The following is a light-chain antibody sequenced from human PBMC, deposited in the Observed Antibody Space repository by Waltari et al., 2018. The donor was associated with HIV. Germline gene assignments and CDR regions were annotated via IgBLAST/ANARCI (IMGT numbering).Light chain of an antibody. Sequence: SYELPQPPSVSVSPGQTARITCSGDALPKQYACWYQQKPGQAPGLVMYRDSGRASGSPERFSGSRSGKTVTVTISEGQAEDEADDYGQSADSSGTYPWVFGGGTRLTVL. CDR1: ALPKQY. J-gene: IGLJ3*02. V-gene: IGLV3-25*03. CDR2: RDS. CDR3: QSADSSGTYPWV.